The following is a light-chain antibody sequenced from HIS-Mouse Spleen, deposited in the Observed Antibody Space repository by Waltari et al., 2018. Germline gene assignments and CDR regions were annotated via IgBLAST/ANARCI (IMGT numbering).Light chain of an antibody. V-gene: IGLV3-10*01. CDR1: ALPKKY. CDR3: YSTDSSGNHRV. J-gene: IGLJ2*01. Sequence: SYELTQPPSVSVSPGQTARITCSGDALPKKYAYWYQQESGQAPVLVIYEDSKRPSGIPERFSGPSSGTMATLTISGAQVEDEADYYCYSTDSSGNHRVFGGGTKLTVL. CDR2: EDS.